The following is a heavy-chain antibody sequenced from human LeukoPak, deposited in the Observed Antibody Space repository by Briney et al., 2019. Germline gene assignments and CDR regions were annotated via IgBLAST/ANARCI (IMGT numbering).Heavy chain of an antibody. V-gene: IGHV3-23*01. CDR1: GFTFSSYA. J-gene: IGHJ6*03. CDR2: ISGSGDST. Sequence: GGSLRLSCAASGFTFSSYAMSWVRQTPGKGLEWVSAISGSGDSTYYADSVKGRFTISRDNSKNTLYLQMNSLRAEDTAVYYCARVSNWNARYYYYYYMDVWGKGTTVTVSS. D-gene: IGHD1-1*01. CDR3: ARVSNWNARYYYYYYMDV.